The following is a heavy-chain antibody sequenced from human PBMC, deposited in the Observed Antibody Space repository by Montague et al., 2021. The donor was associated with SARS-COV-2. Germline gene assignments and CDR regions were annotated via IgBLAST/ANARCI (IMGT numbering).Heavy chain of an antibody. D-gene: IGHD3-10*01. Sequence: SLILSCAASVFSFSSFSIHWVRQAPVKGLESLAVVSTDVNEKYYSCSVRGRFTISRDNSKNTVSLQVNSLRFEDTGVYYCVRDPGMNGFDIWGQGTRVTVSS. CDR3: VRDPGMNGFDI. V-gene: IGHV3-30*04. CDR1: VFSFSSFS. CDR2: VSTDVNEK. J-gene: IGHJ3*02.